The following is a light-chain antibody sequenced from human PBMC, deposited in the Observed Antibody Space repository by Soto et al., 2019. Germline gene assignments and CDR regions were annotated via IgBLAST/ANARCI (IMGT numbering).Light chain of an antibody. CDR2: EGT. Sequence: QSALTQPASVSGSPGQSITISCTGTSSDVGSFNLVSWYQQHPGKAPKLIIFEGTKRPSGVSHRFSGSKSGSTASLTVSGLQAEDEADYCCCSYAGSSTWVFGGGTKLTVL. CDR1: SSDVGSFNL. CDR3: CSYAGSSTWV. V-gene: IGLV2-23*01. J-gene: IGLJ3*02.